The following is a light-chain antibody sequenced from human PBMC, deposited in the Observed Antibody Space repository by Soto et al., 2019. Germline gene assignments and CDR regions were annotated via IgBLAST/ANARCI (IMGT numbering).Light chain of an antibody. CDR3: NSYTTSNTRQIV. CDR2: DVS. CDR1: SSDVGGYNY. J-gene: IGLJ1*01. Sequence: QSALTHPASVSGSPGQSITISCTGTSSDVGGYNYVSWYQQHPGKAPKFMIYDVSNRPSGVSTRFSGSKSGNTASLTISGLHAEDEADYYCNSYTTSNTRQIVFGTGTKVTVL. V-gene: IGLV2-14*01.